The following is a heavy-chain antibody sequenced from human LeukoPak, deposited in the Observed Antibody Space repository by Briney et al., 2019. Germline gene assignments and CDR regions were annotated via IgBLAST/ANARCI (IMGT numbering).Heavy chain of an antibody. CDR3: GRAGGVVVPAHFDP. J-gene: IGHJ5*02. Sequence: SQTLSLTCTVSGGSISSGGYYWSWIRQHPGKGLEWIGYIYYSGSTYYNPSLKSRVTISVDTSKNQFSLKLSSVTAADTAVYYCGRAGGVVVPAHFDPWGQGTLVTVSS. D-gene: IGHD2-2*01. CDR2: IYYSGST. CDR1: GGSISSGGYY. V-gene: IGHV4-31*03.